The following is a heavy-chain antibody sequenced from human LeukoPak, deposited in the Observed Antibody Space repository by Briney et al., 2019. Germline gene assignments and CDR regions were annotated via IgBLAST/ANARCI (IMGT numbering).Heavy chain of an antibody. D-gene: IGHD4-17*01. Sequence: GGSLRLSCAPSGFTFSSYGMSWVRQAPGKGLEWVSAISGSGGSTYYADSVKGRFTISRDNSKNTLYLQMNSLRAEDTAVYYCAKNHYRDHFDYWGQGTLVTVSS. CDR1: GFTFSSYG. CDR2: ISGSGGST. CDR3: AKNHYRDHFDY. J-gene: IGHJ4*02. V-gene: IGHV3-23*01.